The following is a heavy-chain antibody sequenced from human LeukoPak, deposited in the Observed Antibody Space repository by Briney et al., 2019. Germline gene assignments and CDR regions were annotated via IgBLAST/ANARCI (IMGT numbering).Heavy chain of an antibody. CDR3: ARDGKSGSSWYNDYYYYMDV. CDR2: HGSDGRT. V-gene: IGHV3-23*01. J-gene: IGHJ6*03. D-gene: IGHD6-13*01. CDR1: GFGVSGNA. Sequence: GGSLRLSCEASGFGVSGNAMAWVRQAAGKGLQWVSGHGSDGRTHYADSVRGRFTISRDESKNTVYLQMNSLRAEDTAVYYCARDGKSGSSWYNDYYYYMDVWGKGTTVTISS.